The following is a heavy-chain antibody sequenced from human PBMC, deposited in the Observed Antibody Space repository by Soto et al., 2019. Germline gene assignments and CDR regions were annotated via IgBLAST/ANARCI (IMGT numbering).Heavy chain of an antibody. J-gene: IGHJ4*02. D-gene: IGHD2-15*01. V-gene: IGHV1-46*03. CDR1: GYTFTSYY. Sequence: GASVKLTCKASGYTFTSYYLHLVRHAPGQGLEWMGRINPSGGSTSYAQKFQGRVTMTRDTSTSTVYMELSSLRSEYTVVYYCARGRSGGHLLDYWGQGTLVTVSS. CDR2: INPSGGST. CDR3: ARGRSGGHLLDY.